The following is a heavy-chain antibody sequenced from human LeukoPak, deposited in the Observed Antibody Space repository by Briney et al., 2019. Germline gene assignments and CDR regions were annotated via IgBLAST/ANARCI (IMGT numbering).Heavy chain of an antibody. CDR1: GFTFSSYW. CDR3: SRGGDYYDTSGYYDDAFDI. CDR2: IKQDGGEK. J-gene: IGHJ3*02. D-gene: IGHD3-22*01. Sequence: GGSLRLSCAASGFTFSSYWMSWVRQAPGKGLEWVANIKQDGGEKYYVDSVKGRFTISRDNAKNSLYLQMNSLRAEDTAVYYCSRGGDYYDTSGYYDDAFDIWGQGTMVTVSS. V-gene: IGHV3-7*01.